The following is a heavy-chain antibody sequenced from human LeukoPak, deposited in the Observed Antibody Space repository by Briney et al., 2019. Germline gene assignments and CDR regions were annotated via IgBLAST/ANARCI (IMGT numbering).Heavy chain of an antibody. J-gene: IGHJ4*02. CDR3: ARGRWGAARPFDY. CDR1: GGSFSGYY. D-gene: IGHD6-6*01. V-gene: IGHV4-34*01. CDR2: INHSGST. Sequence: SETLSLTCAVYGGSFSGYYWSWIRQPPGKGLEWIGEINHSGSTNYNPSLKSRVTISVDTSKNQFSLELSSVTAADTAVYYCARGRWGAARPFDYWGQGTLVTVSS.